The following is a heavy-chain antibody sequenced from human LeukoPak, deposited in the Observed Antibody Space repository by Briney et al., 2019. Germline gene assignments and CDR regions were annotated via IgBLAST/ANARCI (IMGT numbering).Heavy chain of an antibody. Sequence: ASVKVSCKVSGYTLTELSMHWVRRAPGKGLEWMGGFDPEDGETIYAQKFQGRVTMTEDTSTDTAYMELSSLRSEDTAVYYCATKRYYYDSSGYYSALLFDYWGQGTLVTVSS. CDR2: FDPEDGET. V-gene: IGHV1-24*01. CDR3: ATKRYYYDSSGYYSALLFDY. CDR1: GYTLTELS. J-gene: IGHJ4*02. D-gene: IGHD3-22*01.